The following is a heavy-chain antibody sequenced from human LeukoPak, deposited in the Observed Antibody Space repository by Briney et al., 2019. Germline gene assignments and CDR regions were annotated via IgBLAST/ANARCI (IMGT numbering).Heavy chain of an antibody. CDR2: IIPIFGTA. D-gene: IGHD3-10*01. CDR1: GGTFSSYA. V-gene: IGHV1-69*06. Sequence: GASVKVSCKASGGTFSSYAISWLRQAPGQGLEWMGGIIPIFGTANYAQKFQGRVTITADKSTSTAYMELSSLRSEDTAVYYCARDGSGTYWAYYNWFDPWGQGTLVTVSS. CDR3: ARDGSGTYWAYYNWFDP. J-gene: IGHJ5*02.